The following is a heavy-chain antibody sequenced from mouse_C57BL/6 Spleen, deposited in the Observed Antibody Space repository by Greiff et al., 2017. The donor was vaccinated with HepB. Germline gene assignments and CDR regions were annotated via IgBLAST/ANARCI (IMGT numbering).Heavy chain of an antibody. CDR3: ARSTPITTVVPTPPYAMDY. V-gene: IGHV1-64*01. D-gene: IGHD1-1*01. CDR1: GYTFTSYW. Sequence: QVQLQQPGAELVKPGASVKLSCKASGYTFTSYWMHWVKQRPGQGLEWIGMIHPNSGSTNYNEKFKSKATLTVDKSSSTAYMQLSSLTSEDSAVYYCARSTPITTVVPTPPYAMDYWGQGTSVTVSS. J-gene: IGHJ4*01. CDR2: IHPNSGST.